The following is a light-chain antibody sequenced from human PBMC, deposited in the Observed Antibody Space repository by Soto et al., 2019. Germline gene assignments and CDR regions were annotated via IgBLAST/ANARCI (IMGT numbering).Light chain of an antibody. J-gene: IGLJ3*02. Sequence: NFMLTQPHSVSESPGRTVTISCTRSSGSIASSDVHWFQQRPGRAPTTVIYDHDQRPSGVPDRFSGSIDRSSNSASLTISGLKTEDEANYYCQSYDSSNPWVFGGGTKVTVL. CDR2: DHD. CDR3: QSYDSSNPWV. CDR1: SGSIASSD. V-gene: IGLV6-57*03.